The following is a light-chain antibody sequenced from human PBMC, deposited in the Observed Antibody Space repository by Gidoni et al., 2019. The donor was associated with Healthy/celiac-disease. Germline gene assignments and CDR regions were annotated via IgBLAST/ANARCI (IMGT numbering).Light chain of an antibody. CDR3: QQYDNLPCS. CDR1: QDISNY. Sequence: DIQMTQSPSSLSASVGDRVTITCQASQDISNYLNWNQQKPGKAPKLLIYDASNLETGVPSRFSGSGSGTDFTFTSSSLQPEDIATYYCQQYDNLPCSFXXXTKLEIK. J-gene: IGKJ2*04. V-gene: IGKV1-33*01. CDR2: DAS.